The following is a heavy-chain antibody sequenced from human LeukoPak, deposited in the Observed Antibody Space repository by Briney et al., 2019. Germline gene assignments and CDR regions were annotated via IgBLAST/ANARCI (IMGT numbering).Heavy chain of an antibody. CDR3: ARGQYNTRDFDY. Sequence: SETLSLTCAVYGGSFSGYYWSWIRQPPGKGLEWIGEINHSGSTNYNPSLKSRVTISVDTSKNQFSLKLSSVTAADTAVFCCARGQYNTRDFDYWGQGTLVTVSS. CDR1: GGSFSGYY. D-gene: IGHD1-14*01. J-gene: IGHJ4*02. V-gene: IGHV4-34*01. CDR2: INHSGST.